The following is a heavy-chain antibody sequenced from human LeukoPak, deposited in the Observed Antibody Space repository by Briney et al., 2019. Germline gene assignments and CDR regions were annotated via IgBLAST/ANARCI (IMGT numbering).Heavy chain of an antibody. J-gene: IGHJ6*02. Sequence: SETLSLTCTVSGGSISSYYWSWIRQPPGKGLEWIGYIYYSGSTNYNPSLKSRVTISVDTSKNQFSLKLSSVTAADTAVYYCARSFGGWFGENTELYYYYYGMDVWGQGTTVTVSS. V-gene: IGHV4-59*08. CDR1: GGSISSYY. D-gene: IGHD3-10*01. CDR2: IYYSGST. CDR3: ARSFGGWFGENTELYYYYYGMDV.